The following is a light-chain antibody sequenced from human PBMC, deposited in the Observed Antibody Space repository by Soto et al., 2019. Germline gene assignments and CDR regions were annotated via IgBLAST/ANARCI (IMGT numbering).Light chain of an antibody. CDR3: QQFGGSPPMYT. V-gene: IGKV3-20*01. J-gene: IGKJ2*01. Sequence: EIVLAQSPGTLSLSPGDRATLSCRASQSVSSNYLAWYQQKPGQAPRLLIYSTSSRATGIPDRFSGSGSGTYITLTITRLQPDEFPVYFCQQFGGSPPMYTFGHGTKVEIK. CDR2: STS. CDR1: QSVSSNY.